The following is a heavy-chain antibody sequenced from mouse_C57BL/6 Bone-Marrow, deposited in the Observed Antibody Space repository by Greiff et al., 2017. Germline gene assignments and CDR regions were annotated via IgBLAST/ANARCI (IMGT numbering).Heavy chain of an antibody. V-gene: IGHV1-69*01. Sequence: QVQLKQPGAELVMPGASVKLSCKASGYTFTSYWMHWVKQRPGQGLEWIGEIDPSDSYTNYNQKFKGKSTLTVDKSSSTAYMQLSSLTSEDSAVYYCAREGNYGSSSFDYWGQGTTLTVSS. J-gene: IGHJ2*01. CDR3: AREGNYGSSSFDY. CDR1: GYTFTSYW. D-gene: IGHD1-1*01. CDR2: IDPSDSYT.